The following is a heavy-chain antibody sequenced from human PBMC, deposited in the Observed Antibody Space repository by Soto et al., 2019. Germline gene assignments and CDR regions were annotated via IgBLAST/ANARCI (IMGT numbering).Heavy chain of an antibody. Sequence: QVQLQESGPGLVKPSETLSLTCTVSGASITSHYWSWVRQPPGKGLEWIGYIHHTGRTSYNPSLRRRGAIAVDRSNNQFSLELRSVTGADTDVYYCMRNAWGAHWGQGTLVTVSS. CDR3: MRNAWGAH. CDR1: GASITSHY. V-gene: IGHV4-59*11. J-gene: IGHJ4*02. CDR2: IHHTGRT. D-gene: IGHD1-26*01.